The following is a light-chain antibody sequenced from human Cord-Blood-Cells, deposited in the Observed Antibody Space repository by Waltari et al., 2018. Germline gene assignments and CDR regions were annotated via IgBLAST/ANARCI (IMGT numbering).Light chain of an antibody. CDR1: QSVSSY. CDR2: DAS. Sequence: EIVLTQSPATLSLFTGERLTLSSRASQSVSSYLDWYQQKPGQAPRLLIYDASYRATGIPARFSGSGSGTDFTLTSGGLEPEDFAVCYCQQRSNWPITFGQGTRLEIK. J-gene: IGKJ5*01. V-gene: IGKV3-11*01. CDR3: QQRSNWPIT.